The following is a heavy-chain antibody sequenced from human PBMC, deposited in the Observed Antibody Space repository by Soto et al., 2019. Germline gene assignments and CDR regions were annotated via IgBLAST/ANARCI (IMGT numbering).Heavy chain of an antibody. CDR2: IYYSGST. Sequence: QVQLQESGPGLVKPSQTLSLTCTVSGGSISSGDYYWSWIRQPPGKGLEWIGYIYYSGSTYYNPSLKSRVTISVDPSKNQFSLKLRSVTAADTAVYYCAREVPFVVDIVATSPYYYYGMDVWGQGTTVTVSS. CDR1: GGSISSGDYY. D-gene: IGHD5-12*01. J-gene: IGHJ6*02. CDR3: AREVPFVVDIVATSPYYYYGMDV. V-gene: IGHV4-30-4*01.